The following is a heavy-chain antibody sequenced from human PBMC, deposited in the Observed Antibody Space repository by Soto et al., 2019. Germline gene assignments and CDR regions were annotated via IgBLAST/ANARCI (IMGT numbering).Heavy chain of an antibody. D-gene: IGHD3-3*01. CDR2: IIPIFGTA. CDR1: GGTFSSYA. V-gene: IGHV1-69*01. CDR3: AREGKYYDFWSGYGNGMDV. Sequence: QVQLVQSGAEVKKPGSSVKVSCKASGGTFSSYAISWVRQAPGQGLECMGGIIPIFGTANYAQKFQGRVTITADESTSTAYMELSSLRSEDTAVYYCAREGKYYDFWSGYGNGMDVWGQGTTVTVSS. J-gene: IGHJ6*02.